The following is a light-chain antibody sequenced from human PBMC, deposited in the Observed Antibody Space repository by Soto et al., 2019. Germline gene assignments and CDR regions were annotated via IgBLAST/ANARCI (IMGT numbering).Light chain of an antibody. CDR1: SSDVGSYNF. Sequence: QSALAQPASVSGSPGQSITISFTGTSSDVGSYNFVSWYQQHPGKAPKLMIYDVTKRPSGVSDRFSGSRSGNTASLTISGLQAEDEADYYCCSYASSSTYVFGSGTKVTVL. V-gene: IGLV2-23*02. CDR3: CSYASSSTYV. CDR2: DVT. J-gene: IGLJ1*01.